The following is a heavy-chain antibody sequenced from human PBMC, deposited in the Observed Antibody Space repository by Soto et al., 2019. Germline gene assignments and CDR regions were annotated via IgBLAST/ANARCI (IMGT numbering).Heavy chain of an antibody. J-gene: IGHJ6*02. D-gene: IGHD6-19*01. CDR1: GDSFSSNSAA. CDR2: TYYMSKWYN. V-gene: IGHV6-1*01. CDR3: ARVPEQWLVNRGIHYYYYYGMDV. Sequence: QVQLQQSGPGLVKPSQTLSLTCAISGDSFSSNSAAWNWIMQSPSRGLEWLGRTYYMSKWYNDYAVSVKSRITINPDTSKNQFSLQLNSVTPEDTAVYYCARVPEQWLVNRGIHYYYYYGMDVWGQGTTVTVSS.